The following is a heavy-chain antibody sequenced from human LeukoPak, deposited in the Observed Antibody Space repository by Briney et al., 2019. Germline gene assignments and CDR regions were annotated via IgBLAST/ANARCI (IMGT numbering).Heavy chain of an antibody. V-gene: IGHV4-61*02. CDR1: GGSISSGSYY. CDR2: IYTSGST. Sequence: SQTLSLTCTVSGGSISSGSYYWSWIRQPAGKGLEWIGRIYTSGSTNYNPSLKSRVTISVDTSKNQFSLKLSSVTAADTAVYYCARHGGMVRGFYDAFDIWGLGTMVTVSS. J-gene: IGHJ3*02. D-gene: IGHD3-10*01. CDR3: ARHGGMVRGFYDAFDI.